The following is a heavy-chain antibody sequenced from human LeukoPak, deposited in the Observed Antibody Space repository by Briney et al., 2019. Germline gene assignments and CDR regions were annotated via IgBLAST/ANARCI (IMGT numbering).Heavy chain of an antibody. CDR1: GGSFSGYY. CDR3: ATLRVGATLWDAFDI. CDR2: INHSGST. J-gene: IGHJ3*02. V-gene: IGHV4-34*01. D-gene: IGHD1-26*01. Sequence: PSETLSLTCAVYGGSFSGYYWSWIRQPPGKGLEWIGEINHSGSTNYNPSLKSRVTISVDTSKNQFSLKLSSVTAADTAVYYCATLRVGATLWDAFDIWGQGTMVTVSS.